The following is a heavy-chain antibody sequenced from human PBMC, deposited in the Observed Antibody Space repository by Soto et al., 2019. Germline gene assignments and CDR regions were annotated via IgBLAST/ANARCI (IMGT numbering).Heavy chain of an antibody. Sequence: SETLSLTCTVSGGSISSYYWSWIRQPAGKGLEWIGRIYTSGSTNYNPSLKSRVTMSVDTSKNQFSLKLSSVTAADTAVYYCARVYPPYGSGSYVLGHWFDPWGQGTLVTVSS. V-gene: IGHV4-4*07. CDR1: GGSISSYY. D-gene: IGHD3-10*01. J-gene: IGHJ5*02. CDR3: ARVYPPYGSGSYVLGHWFDP. CDR2: IYTSGST.